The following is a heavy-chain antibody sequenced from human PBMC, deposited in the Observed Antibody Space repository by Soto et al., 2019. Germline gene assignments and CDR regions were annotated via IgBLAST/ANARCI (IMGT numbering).Heavy chain of an antibody. J-gene: IGHJ1*01. V-gene: IGHV1-2*02. CDR1: GYTFTGYY. CDR2: INPNSGGT. Sequence: GATVKVSCKASGYTFTGYYMHWVQQAPGQGLEWMGWINPNSGGTSYAQKFQGRVTMTRDTSISTVYMELSRLRSDDTAVYYCARVWAPAGHALWSQGTLVIVSS. CDR3: ARVWAPAGHAL. D-gene: IGHD6-13*01.